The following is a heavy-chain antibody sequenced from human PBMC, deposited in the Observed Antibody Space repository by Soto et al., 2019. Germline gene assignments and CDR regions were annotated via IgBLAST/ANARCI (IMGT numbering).Heavy chain of an antibody. CDR2: INPSGGST. V-gene: IGHV1-46*02. Sequence: GASVKVSCKSSGFTFNNFYLHWVRQAPGQGLEWMGIINPSGGSTSYAQKFLGRVTMTRDTSKSTVYMELSSLTSDDTAIYFCAYLYSFGDRSSFDYWGQGTLVTVS. CDR1: GFTFNNFY. D-gene: IGHD2-21*02. J-gene: IGHJ4*02. CDR3: AYLYSFGDRSSFDY.